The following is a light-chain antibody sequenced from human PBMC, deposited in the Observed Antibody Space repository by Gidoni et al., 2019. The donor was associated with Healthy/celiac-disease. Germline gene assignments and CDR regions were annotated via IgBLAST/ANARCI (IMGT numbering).Light chain of an antibody. CDR3: QQYGSSPLT. CDR1: QSVSSSY. Sequence: EIVLTQSPGTLSLSPGERATLSCRASQSVSSSYLAWYQQKPGQAPRLLIYGASSQATGIPDRFSGSGSGTDFTLTISRLEPEDFAVYYCQQYGSSPLTFGGGTKVEIK. CDR2: GAS. J-gene: IGKJ4*01. V-gene: IGKV3-20*01.